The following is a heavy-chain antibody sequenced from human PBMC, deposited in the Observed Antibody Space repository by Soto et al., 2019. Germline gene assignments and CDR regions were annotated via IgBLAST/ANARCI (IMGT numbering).Heavy chain of an antibody. J-gene: IGHJ5*02. CDR2: IWYDGSNK. V-gene: IGHV3-33*01. Sequence: QVQLVESGGGVVQPGRSLRLSCAASGFTFRNYGMHWVRQAPGKGLEWLAVIWYDGSNKYYADSVKGRFTISRDNSKNTLYVDMNSRREEDTAVYYCASDVRARRYDLWGQGTLVIVSS. D-gene: IGHD3-10*02. CDR3: ASDVRARRYDL. CDR1: GFTFRNYG.